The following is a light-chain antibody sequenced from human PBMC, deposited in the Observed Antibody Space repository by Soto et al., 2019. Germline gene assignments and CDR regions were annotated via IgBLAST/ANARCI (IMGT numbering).Light chain of an antibody. CDR3: KKYGRSRWT. J-gene: IGKJ1*01. CDR1: QSVSSTY. V-gene: IGKV3-20*01. CDR2: GAS. Sequence: EIVLTQSPDTLSLFPGERVTLSCRASQSVSSTYLAWYQQKLGQAPRLLIFGASSRATGIPDRFSGSGSGTDFTLTISRLEPEDFAVYYCKKYGRSRWTFGQGTKVEIK.